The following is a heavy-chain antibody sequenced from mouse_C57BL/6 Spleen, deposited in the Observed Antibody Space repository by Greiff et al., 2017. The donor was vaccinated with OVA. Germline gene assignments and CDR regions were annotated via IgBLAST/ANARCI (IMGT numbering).Heavy chain of an antibody. V-gene: IGHV1-26*01. CDR1: GYTFTDYY. J-gene: IGHJ3*01. CDR3: ARGGGYDYDAWFAY. Sequence: VQLQQSGPELVKPGASVKISCKASGYTFTDYYMNWVKQSHGKSLEWIGDINPNNGGTSYNQKFKGKATLTVDKSSSTAYMELRSLTSEDSAVYYCARGGGYDYDAWFAYWGQGTLVTVSA. D-gene: IGHD2-4*01. CDR2: INPNNGGT.